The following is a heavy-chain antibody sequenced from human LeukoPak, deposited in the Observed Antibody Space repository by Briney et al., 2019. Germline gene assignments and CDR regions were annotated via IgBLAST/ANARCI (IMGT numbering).Heavy chain of an antibody. CDR3: ARDTFDNMGQSYGMGHDY. CDR1: GFTFSSHS. CDR2: ISDGSTYI. J-gene: IGHJ4*02. D-gene: IGHD3-9*01. Sequence: GGSLRLSCEASGFTFSSHSMNWVRQAPGKGLEWVSSISDGSTYIHYADSVKGRFTISRDEAKNSLFLHMDSLRAEDAAVYYCARDTFDNMGQSYGMGHDYWGQGTLVTVSS. V-gene: IGHV3-21*01.